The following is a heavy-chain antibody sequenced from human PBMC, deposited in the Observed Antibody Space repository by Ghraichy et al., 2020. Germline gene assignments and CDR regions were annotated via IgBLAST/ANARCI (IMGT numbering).Heavy chain of an antibody. J-gene: IGHJ3*02. V-gene: IGHV3-48*02. Sequence: GESLNISCAASGFTFSLYSMNWVRQAPGKGLEWVSYISSSSGTIYYADSVKGRFTISRDEAKNSLYLQISSLTYEDTAVYYCARSQGAFNIWGQGTMVTVSS. CDR3: ARSQGAFNI. CDR1: GFTFSLYS. CDR2: ISSSSGTI.